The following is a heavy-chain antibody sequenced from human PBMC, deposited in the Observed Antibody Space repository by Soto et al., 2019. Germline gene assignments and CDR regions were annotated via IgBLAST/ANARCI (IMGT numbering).Heavy chain of an antibody. CDR3: ARGGLFAYFLDY. V-gene: IGHV3-74*01. CDR1: GFTFSSYW. D-gene: IGHD2-8*01. Sequence: GGSLRLSCAASGFTFSSYWMHWVRQAPGKGPVWVSRIKMDGSTINYADFVDGRFTISRDTAKNTVYLQMNGLRAEDTAVYYCARGGLFAYFLDYWGQGTPVTVSS. CDR2: IKMDGSTI. J-gene: IGHJ4*02.